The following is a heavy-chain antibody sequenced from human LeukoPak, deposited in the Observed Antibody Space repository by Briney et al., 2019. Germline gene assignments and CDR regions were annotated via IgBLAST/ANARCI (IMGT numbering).Heavy chain of an antibody. CDR2: IYRGGST. D-gene: IGHD2-15*01. CDR3: ARKDSGWYDC. Sequence: PGGSLRLSCAASGVTVSNTYMSWVRQAPGEGLEWVSVIYRGGSTYYADSVKGRLTISRDNSKNALYVEMDSVRAGDTAMYYCARKDSGWYDCWGQGTLVTVSS. V-gene: IGHV3-53*01. CDR1: GVTVSNTY. J-gene: IGHJ5*01.